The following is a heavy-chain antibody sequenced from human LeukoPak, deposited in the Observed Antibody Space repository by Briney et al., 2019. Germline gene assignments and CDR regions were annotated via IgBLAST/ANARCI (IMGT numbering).Heavy chain of an antibody. D-gene: IGHD3-9*01. Sequence: SETLSLTRTVSGGSISSGSYYWSWIRQPAGKGLEWLGRIYTSGSTNYNPSLKSRVTISVDTSKNQFSLKLSSVTAADTAVYYCARDPVYDILTGYHRYYYYMDVWGKGTTVTVSS. J-gene: IGHJ6*03. CDR1: GGSISSGSYY. CDR3: ARDPVYDILTGYHRYYYYMDV. V-gene: IGHV4-61*02. CDR2: IYTSGST.